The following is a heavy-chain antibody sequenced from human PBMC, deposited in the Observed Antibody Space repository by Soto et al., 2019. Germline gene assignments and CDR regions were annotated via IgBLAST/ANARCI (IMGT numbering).Heavy chain of an antibody. CDR3: AKATSVLRYFDWLVDY. CDR1: GVTFSSYA. D-gene: IGHD3-9*01. Sequence: GGSLRLSCAASGVTFSSYAMSWVRQAPGKGLEWVSAISGSGGSTYYADSVKGRFTISRDNSKNTLYLQMNSLRAEDTAVYYCAKATSVLRYFDWLVDYWGQGTLVTVSS. CDR2: ISGSGGST. V-gene: IGHV3-23*01. J-gene: IGHJ4*02.